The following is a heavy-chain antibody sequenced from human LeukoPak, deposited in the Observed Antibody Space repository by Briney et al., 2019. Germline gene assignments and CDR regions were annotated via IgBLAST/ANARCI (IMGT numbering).Heavy chain of an antibody. J-gene: IGHJ4*02. Sequence: GGSVRVSCTASGYTFSNYGITWVRQAPGEGLEWMGGIITHNRSLNSAPKFQCRLTMTTATSTTTPYMELRSLRFDDTAVYYCARYNSLLRGVTTSDYWGQGTLVTVSS. CDR3: ARYNSLLRGVTTSDY. CDR1: GYTFSNYG. CDR2: IITHNRSL. V-gene: IGHV1-18*01. D-gene: IGHD3-10*01.